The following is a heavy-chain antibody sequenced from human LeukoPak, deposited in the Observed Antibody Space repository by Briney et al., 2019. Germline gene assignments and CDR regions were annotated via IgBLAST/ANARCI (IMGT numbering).Heavy chain of an antibody. D-gene: IGHD3-22*01. CDR2: ITSGVGYI. CDR1: GFTFSRYS. J-gene: IGHJ4*02. CDR3: ARDRYDSSGYYCISDY. Sequence: GGSLRLSCAASGFTFSRYSMSWVRQAPGKELEWVSSITSGVGYIYYADSLKGRFTISRDNAKNSLYLQLNSLRVEDTAVYYCARDRYDSSGYYCISDYWGQGTLVTVSS. V-gene: IGHV3-21*01.